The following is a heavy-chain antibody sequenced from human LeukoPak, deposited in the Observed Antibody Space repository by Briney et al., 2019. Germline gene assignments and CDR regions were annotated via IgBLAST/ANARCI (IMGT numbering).Heavy chain of an antibody. CDR2: IYHSGST. Sequence: SETLSLTCTVSGYSISSGYYWGWIRQPPGKGLEWIGSIYHSGSTYYNPSLKSRVTISLDTSKNQFSLKLNSVTAADTAVYYCARGDDYYDSSGYDFDYWGQGILVTVSS. CDR1: GYSISSGYY. V-gene: IGHV4-38-2*02. D-gene: IGHD3-22*01. J-gene: IGHJ4*02. CDR3: ARGDDYYDSSGYDFDY.